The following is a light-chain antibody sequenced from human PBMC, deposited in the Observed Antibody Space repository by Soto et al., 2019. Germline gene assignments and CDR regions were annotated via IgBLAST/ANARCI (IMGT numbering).Light chain of an antibody. Sequence: EIVLTQSPATLSLSPGERATLSCRASQSVGNCLGWYQQRPGQPPTLLIYDAAKRAAGIPARFSGGGSGTDFTPTINSLEPEDFALYYYQHRSTRPRAFGQGTRLEIK. CDR2: DAA. V-gene: IGKV3-11*01. CDR1: QSVGNC. CDR3: QHRSTRPRA. J-gene: IGKJ5*01.